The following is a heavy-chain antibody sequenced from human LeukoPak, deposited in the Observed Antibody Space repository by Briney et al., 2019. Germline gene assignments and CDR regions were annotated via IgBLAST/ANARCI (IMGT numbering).Heavy chain of an antibody. Sequence: GGSLRLSCAASGFTFSSYWMSWVRQAPGKGLEWVANIKQDGSEKYYVDSVKGRFTISRDNAENSLYLQMNSLRAEDTAVYYCARAIVVPAAILYYFDYWGQGTLVTVSS. J-gene: IGHJ4*02. CDR3: ARAIVVPAAILYYFDY. V-gene: IGHV3-7*01. CDR1: GFTFSSYW. D-gene: IGHD2-2*01. CDR2: IKQDGSEK.